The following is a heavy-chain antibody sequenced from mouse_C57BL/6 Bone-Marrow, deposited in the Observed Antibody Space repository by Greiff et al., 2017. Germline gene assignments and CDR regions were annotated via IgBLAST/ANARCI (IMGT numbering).Heavy chain of an antibody. CDR2: INHYNGGT. D-gene: IGHD1-1*01. CDR3: ARFLRSDY. V-gene: IGHV1-19*01. CDR1: GYTFTDYY. J-gene: IGHJ2*01. Sequence: EVQLQQSGPVLVKPGASVKMSCKASGYTFTDYYMNWVKQSHGKSLEWIGVINHYNGGTSYNQKFNGKATLTVDKYSSTDYMELNSLASEDSAVYYCARFLRSDYWGQGTTLTVSS.